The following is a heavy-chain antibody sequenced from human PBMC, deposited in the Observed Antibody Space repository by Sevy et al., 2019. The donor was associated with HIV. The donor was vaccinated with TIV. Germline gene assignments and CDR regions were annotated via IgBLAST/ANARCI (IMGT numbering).Heavy chain of an antibody. D-gene: IGHD3-22*01. Sequence: ASVKVSCKASGYTFTGYYIHWVRQAPGQGLVWMGWINPNSGGTYFAKKFQDSVTMTTDTSVNTAYMELRSLRFDDTAVYYCARMGDYYDSSGYYPLKFWGQGTLVTVSS. J-gene: IGHJ4*02. CDR2: INPNSGGT. CDR1: GYTFTGYY. CDR3: ARMGDYYDSSGYYPLKF. V-gene: IGHV1-2*02.